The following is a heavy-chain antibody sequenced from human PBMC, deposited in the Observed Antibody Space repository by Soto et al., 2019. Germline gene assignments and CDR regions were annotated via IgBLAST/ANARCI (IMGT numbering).Heavy chain of an antibody. Sequence: EVQLVESGGGLVKPGGSLRLSCAASGFTFSSYSMNWVRQAPGKGLEWVSSISSSSSYIYYAGSVKGRFTISRDNAKNSLYLQMNSLRAEDTAVYYCARNPLIGYCSGGSCYGDYWGQGTLVTVSS. CDR2: ISSSSSYI. CDR1: GFTFSSYS. J-gene: IGHJ4*02. V-gene: IGHV3-21*01. CDR3: ARNPLIGYCSGGSCYGDY. D-gene: IGHD2-15*01.